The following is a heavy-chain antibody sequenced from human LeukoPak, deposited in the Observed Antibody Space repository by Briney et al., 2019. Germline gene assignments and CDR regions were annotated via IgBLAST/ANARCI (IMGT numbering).Heavy chain of an antibody. CDR2: IYYSGST. J-gene: IGHJ5*02. D-gene: IGHD3-3*01. Sequence: SETLSLTCTVSGGSISSGGYYWSWIRQHPGKGLEWIVYIYYSGSTYYNPSLKSRVTISVDTSKNQFSLKLSSVTAADTAVYYCARYPPEDFWSGYYTGETNRFDPWGQGTLVTVSS. CDR3: ARYPPEDFWSGYYTGETNRFDP. CDR1: GGSISSGGYY. V-gene: IGHV4-31*03.